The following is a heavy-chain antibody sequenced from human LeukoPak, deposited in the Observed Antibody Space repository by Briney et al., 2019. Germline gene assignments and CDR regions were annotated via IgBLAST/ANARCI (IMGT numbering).Heavy chain of an antibody. J-gene: IGHJ3*02. CDR2: ASAYNGNT. V-gene: IGHV1-18*01. D-gene: IGHD3-10*01. Sequence: ASVKVSCKASGYTFTNYGISWVRQAPGQGLEWMGWASAYNGNTNYAQKLQGRLTMTTDTSTSTAYMELRSLRSDDTAVYYCARKSRITMVRGGDALDIWGQGTMVTVSS. CDR1: GYTFTNYG. CDR3: ARKSRITMVRGGDALDI.